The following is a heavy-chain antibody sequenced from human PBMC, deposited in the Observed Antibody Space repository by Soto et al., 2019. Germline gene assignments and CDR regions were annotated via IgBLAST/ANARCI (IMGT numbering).Heavy chain of an antibody. CDR2: INAGNGDT. CDR1: GYTFTTYI. CDR3: ARDGYCTTTGCRYFYNY. J-gene: IGHJ4*02. D-gene: IGHD2-2*01. V-gene: IGHV1-3*01. Sequence: QVQLVQSGAEVKKPGASVKVSCKASGYTFTTYILHWVRQAPGQRPEWMGWINAGNGDTTYSQEFRGRAPLIRDTSASTVYMELSSLRSEDTAVYYCARDGYCTTTGCRYFYNYWGQGTLVTVSS.